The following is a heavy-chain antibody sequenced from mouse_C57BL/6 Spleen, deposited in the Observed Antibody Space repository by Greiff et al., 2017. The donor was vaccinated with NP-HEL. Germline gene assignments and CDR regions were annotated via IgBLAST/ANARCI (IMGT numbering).Heavy chain of an antibody. Sequence: EVQLQQSGPELVKPGASVKISCKASGYSFTGYYMNWVKQSPEKSLEWIGEINPSTGGTTYNQKFKAKATLTVDKSSSTAYMQLKSLTSEDSAVYYCARSGYYGSSPNYWYFDVWGTGTTVTVSS. CDR3: ARSGYYGSSPNYWYFDV. J-gene: IGHJ1*03. V-gene: IGHV1-42*01. CDR2: INPSTGGT. D-gene: IGHD1-1*01. CDR1: GYSFTGYY.